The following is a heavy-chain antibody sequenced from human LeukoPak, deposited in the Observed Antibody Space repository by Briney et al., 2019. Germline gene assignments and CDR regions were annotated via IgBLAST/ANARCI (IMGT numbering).Heavy chain of an antibody. CDR1: GFVFSGHA. CDR2: ISASGGST. Sequence: GGSLRLSCAASGFVFSGHAMSWVRQAPGKGLEWVSAISASGGSTYCADSVKGRFTISRDNSKKVLNLQMNNLRAEDTAVYYCAKDPQFFQYWGQGTLVAISS. V-gene: IGHV3-23*01. CDR3: AKDPQFFQY. J-gene: IGHJ1*01.